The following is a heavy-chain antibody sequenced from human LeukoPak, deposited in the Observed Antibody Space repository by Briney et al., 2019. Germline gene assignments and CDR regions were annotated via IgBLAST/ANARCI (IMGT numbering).Heavy chain of an antibody. Sequence: ASVKVSCKTSGNTFTSYYMHWVRQAPGQGLEWMGIINPSSGGTNYAPKFQGRVTMTRDMSTSTVYMEVSSLRSEDTAVYYCANSGRQGAFDIWGQGTMVTVSS. CDR3: ANSGRQGAFDI. CDR2: INPSSGGT. CDR1: GNTFTSYY. V-gene: IGHV1-46*01. D-gene: IGHD6-19*01. J-gene: IGHJ3*02.